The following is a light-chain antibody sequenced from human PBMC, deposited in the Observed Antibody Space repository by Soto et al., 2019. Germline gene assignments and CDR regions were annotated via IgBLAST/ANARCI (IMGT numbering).Light chain of an antibody. CDR1: QSNNVW. J-gene: IGKJ1*01. CDR2: DAS. V-gene: IGKV1-5*01. CDR3: QQYNSFSGT. Sequence: DLQMTQSPSTLSASVGDRVTMTCRASQSNNVWLAWYQQKPGKAPKLLIYDASNLESGVPSRFSGSGSGTEFTLTISSLQPDDSATYYCQQYNSFSGTFGQGTKVEVK.